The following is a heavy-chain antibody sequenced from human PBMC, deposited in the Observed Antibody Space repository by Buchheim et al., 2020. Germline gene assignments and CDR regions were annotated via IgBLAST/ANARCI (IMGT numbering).Heavy chain of an antibody. V-gene: IGHV3-33*01. CDR1: GFTFSSYG. J-gene: IGHJ4*02. CDR3: ARDQAGTSYYYGSGRLAGVDY. Sequence: QVQLVESGGGVVQPGRSLRLSCAASGFTFSSYGMHWVRQAPGKGLEWVAVIWYDGSNKYYADSVKGRFTISRDNSKNTLYLQMNSLRAEDTAVYYCARDQAGTSYYYGSGRLAGVDYWGQGTL. D-gene: IGHD3-10*01. CDR2: IWYDGSNK.